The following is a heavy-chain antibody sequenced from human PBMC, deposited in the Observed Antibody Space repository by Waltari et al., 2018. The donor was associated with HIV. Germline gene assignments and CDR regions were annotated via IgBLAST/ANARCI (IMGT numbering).Heavy chain of an antibody. D-gene: IGHD1-26*01. V-gene: IGHV3-15*01. CDR1: GITFKNPW. CDR3: TTFEMGSTRNY. J-gene: IGHJ4*02. CDR2: IRSKSDGGTT. Sequence: DVQLVESGGGLVKPGGSLRLSCAVSGITFKNPWLSWVRPGPGKGPQWLGHIRSKSDGGTTDYAAPVRGRFTISTDDLNNTMSLEMKSLKVEDTGVYYCTTFEMGSTRNYWGQGTLVTVSS.